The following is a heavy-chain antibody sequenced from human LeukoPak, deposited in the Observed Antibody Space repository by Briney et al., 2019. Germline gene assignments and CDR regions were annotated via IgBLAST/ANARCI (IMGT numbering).Heavy chain of an antibody. Sequence: PGGSLRLSCAASGFTFSSYAMHWVRQAPGKGLEWVAVISYDGSNKYYADSVKGRFTISRDNSKNTLYLQMNSLRAEDTAVYYCASVLHGGYYFDYWGQGTLVTVSS. J-gene: IGHJ4*02. D-gene: IGHD3-16*01. CDR1: GFTFSSYA. V-gene: IGHV3-30-3*01. CDR2: ISYDGSNK. CDR3: ASVLHGGYYFDY.